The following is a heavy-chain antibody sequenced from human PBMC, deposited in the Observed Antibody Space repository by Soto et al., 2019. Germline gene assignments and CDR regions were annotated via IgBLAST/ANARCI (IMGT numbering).Heavy chain of an antibody. CDR2: IKHDGSEK. CDR3: ARGVH. V-gene: IGHV3-7*01. CDR1: GFTFSSDW. D-gene: IGHD6-6*01. J-gene: IGHJ4*02. Sequence: EVQLVESGGGLVQPGGSLRLPCAASGFTFSSDWMSWVRQAPGRGLACVANIKHDGSEKYYVDSVMDRFTISRDNAKNSLSLQMNSLRAEDTAVYYCARGVHWGQGTLVTVSS.